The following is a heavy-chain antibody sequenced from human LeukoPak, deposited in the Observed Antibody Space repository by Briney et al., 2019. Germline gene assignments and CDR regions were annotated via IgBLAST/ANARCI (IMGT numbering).Heavy chain of an antibody. J-gene: IGHJ4*02. D-gene: IGHD2-2*01. CDR3: ARLTSNGATYFEY. CDR2: IYYSGST. CDR1: SFSDHW. Sequence: SFSDHWMNWIRQPPGKGLEWIGRIYYSGSTYYNPSLQSRVTISIDTSKNQFSLKLSSVTAADTAVYYCARLTSNGATYFEYWGQGTLVTVSS. V-gene: IGHV4-39*01.